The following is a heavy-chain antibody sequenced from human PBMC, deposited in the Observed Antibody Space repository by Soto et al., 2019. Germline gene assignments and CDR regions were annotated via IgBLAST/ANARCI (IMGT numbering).Heavy chain of an antibody. V-gene: IGHV1-24*01. J-gene: IGHJ6*02. D-gene: IGHD2-2*01. CDR2: FDPEDGET. Sequence: GASVKVSCKVSGYTLTELSMHWVRQAPGKGLEWMGGFDPEDGETIYAQKFQGRVTMTEDTSTSTAYMELRSLRSDDTAVYYCARDYRPVVPAALTPYYYYGMDVWGQGTTVTVSS. CDR1: GYTLTELS. CDR3: ARDYRPVVPAALTPYYYYGMDV.